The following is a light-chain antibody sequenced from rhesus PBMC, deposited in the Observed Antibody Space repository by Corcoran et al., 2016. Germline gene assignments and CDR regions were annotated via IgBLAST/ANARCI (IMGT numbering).Light chain of an antibody. CDR1: QSISSW. CDR2: KAS. V-gene: IGKV1-22*01. Sequence: DIQMTQSPSSLSASVGDTVTITCRASQSISSWLAWYQQKPGKAPKLLIYKASPLQSGVPSRFSGIGSGTDFTLTISSLRSEDFATYCCQQYSSSPWTFGQGTKVEIK. CDR3: QQYSSSPWT. J-gene: IGKJ1*01.